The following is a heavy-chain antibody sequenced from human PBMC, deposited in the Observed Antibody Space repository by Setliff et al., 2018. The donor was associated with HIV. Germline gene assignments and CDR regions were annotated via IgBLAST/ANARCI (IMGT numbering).Heavy chain of an antibody. CDR1: GFNFAAYA. D-gene: IGHD3-22*01. Sequence: GGSLRLSCAASGFNFAAYAMSWVRQAPGKGLEWVSGMNWNGDALGYAYAVKGRFTISRDNAKNSLYLQMDSLRAEDTAFYYCARVQYHYDGTVYYIQCPDYWGQGTLVTVSS. CDR3: ARVQYHYDGTVYYIQCPDY. V-gene: IGHV3-20*04. J-gene: IGHJ4*02. CDR2: MNWNGDAL.